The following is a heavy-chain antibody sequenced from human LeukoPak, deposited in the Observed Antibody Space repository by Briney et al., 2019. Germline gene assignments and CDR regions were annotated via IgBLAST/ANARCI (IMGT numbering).Heavy chain of an antibody. V-gene: IGHV4-59*08. CDR2: IYYSGST. Sequence: PSETLSLTCTVSGGSISTYYWSWIRQPPGKGLEWIGYIYYSGSTNYNPSLKSRVTISVDTSKNQFSLKLSSVTAADTAVYYCATTDYGDSSDYWGQGTLVTVSS. CDR3: ATTDYGDSSDY. D-gene: IGHD4-17*01. CDR1: GGSISTYY. J-gene: IGHJ4*02.